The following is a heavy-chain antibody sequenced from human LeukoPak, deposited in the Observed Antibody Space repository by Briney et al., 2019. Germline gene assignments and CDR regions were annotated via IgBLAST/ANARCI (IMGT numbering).Heavy chain of an antibody. Sequence: PSETLSLTCTVSGVSISTSNSYWGWIRQPPGKGLEWIGSIYYSGSTYYNPSLKSRVTISVDTSKNQFSLKLSSVTAADTAVYYCAREVPGTSQGWFDPWGQGTLVTVSS. CDR1: GVSISTSNSY. J-gene: IGHJ5*02. V-gene: IGHV4-39*07. CDR3: AREVPGTSQGWFDP. D-gene: IGHD1-1*01. CDR2: IYYSGST.